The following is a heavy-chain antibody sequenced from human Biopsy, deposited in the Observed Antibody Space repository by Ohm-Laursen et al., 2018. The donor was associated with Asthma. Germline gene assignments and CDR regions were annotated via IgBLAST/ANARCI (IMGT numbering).Heavy chain of an antibody. D-gene: IGHD4-17*01. CDR3: ARGGYYGDRRYHNGLDV. J-gene: IGHJ6*02. CDR2: VIPIYGTT. CDR1: GDILSSFG. Sequence: SVKVSCKAHGDILSSFGIKWVRKAPGQGLEWMGGVIPIYGTTHTAQKFQGRVTITADESTSTAYMELTSLRKEDTAVYYCARGGYYGDRRYHNGLDVWGQGTTVTVSS. V-gene: IGHV1-69*13.